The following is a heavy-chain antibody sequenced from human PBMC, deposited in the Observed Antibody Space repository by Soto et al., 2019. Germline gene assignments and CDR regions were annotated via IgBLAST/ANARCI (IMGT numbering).Heavy chain of an antibody. Sequence: GGSLRLSCAASGFTFSDYYMSWIRQAPGKGLEWVSYISSSGSTIYYADSVKGRFTISRNTSISTAYMELSSLRSEDTAVYYCAAILDCSSTSCRYYYYYMDVWGKGTTVTVSS. CDR3: AAILDCSSTSCRYYYYYMDV. CDR2: ISSSGSTI. J-gene: IGHJ6*03. D-gene: IGHD2-2*01. V-gene: IGHV3-11*01. CDR1: GFTFSDYY.